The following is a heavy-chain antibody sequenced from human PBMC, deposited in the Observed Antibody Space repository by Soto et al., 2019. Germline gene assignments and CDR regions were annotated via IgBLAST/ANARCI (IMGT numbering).Heavy chain of an antibody. CDR3: ARTTYYYDSSGYYGAFDI. D-gene: IGHD3-22*01. Sequence: PVKVSCKASGCTFSSYLISWVRHAPGQGLEWMGGIIPIFGTANYAQKFQGRVTITADESTSTAYMELSSLRSEDTAVYYCARTTYYYDSSGYYGAFDIWGQGTMVTVS. J-gene: IGHJ3*02. CDR1: GCTFSSYL. CDR2: IIPIFGTA. V-gene: IGHV1-69*13.